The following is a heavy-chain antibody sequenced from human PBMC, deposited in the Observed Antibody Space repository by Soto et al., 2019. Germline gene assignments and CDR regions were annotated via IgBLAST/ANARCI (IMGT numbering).Heavy chain of an antibody. V-gene: IGHV1-18*01. CDR1: GYTFTNFG. Sequence: AASVKVSCKASGYTFTNFGVTWVRRAPGQGLEWMGWISAYTDTPNYAQKFQGRVTMTIDTSTSTAYMGLRSLTSDDTAVYYCARVIPGVEAWFDPCGQGTLVTVSS. CDR3: ARVIPGVEAWFDP. D-gene: IGHD2-2*01. J-gene: IGHJ5*02. CDR2: ISAYTDTP.